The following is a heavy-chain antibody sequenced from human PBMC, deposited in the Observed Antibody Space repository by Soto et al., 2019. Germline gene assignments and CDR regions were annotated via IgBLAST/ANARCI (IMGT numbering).Heavy chain of an antibody. CDR3: ARGGWSVDS. V-gene: IGHV4-59*11. J-gene: IGHJ5*01. D-gene: IGHD6-19*01. Sequence: QVHLQESGPGLVKPSETLSLICAVSGGSLSSLYWSWIRQPPGKGLEWVGYIYYNGNTDYNPSLKSRVTMSVDTSKNQFSLKLTSVTAADTAVYFCARGGWSVDSWGRGILVTVSS. CDR2: IYYNGNT. CDR1: GGSLSSLY.